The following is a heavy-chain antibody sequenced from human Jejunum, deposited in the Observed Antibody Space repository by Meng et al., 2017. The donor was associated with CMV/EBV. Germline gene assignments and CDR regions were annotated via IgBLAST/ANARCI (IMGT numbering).Heavy chain of an antibody. CDR2: IKQDGSEK. Sequence: SLSLSCAASGFPFNSYWMNWVRQAPGKGLEWVAIIKQDGSEKYYVDSVKGRFTISRDNAKNSLYLQMNSLRAEDTAVYYCTIMDVWGQGTTVTVSS. J-gene: IGHJ6*02. CDR1: GFPFNSYW. V-gene: IGHV3-7*01. CDR3: TIMDV.